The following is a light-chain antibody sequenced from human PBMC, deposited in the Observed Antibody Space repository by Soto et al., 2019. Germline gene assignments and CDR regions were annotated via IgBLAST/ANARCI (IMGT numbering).Light chain of an antibody. CDR1: SSSIGSNT. Sequence: QSVLTQPPSASGTPGQRVTISCSGSSSSIGSNTVNWYQQLPGTAPKLLIYGHNQRPSGVPDRFSGSKSGTSASLAISGLQSEDEADYYCAAWDDSLSGRVFGGGTKLTV. J-gene: IGLJ2*01. V-gene: IGLV1-44*01. CDR3: AAWDDSLSGRV. CDR2: GHN.